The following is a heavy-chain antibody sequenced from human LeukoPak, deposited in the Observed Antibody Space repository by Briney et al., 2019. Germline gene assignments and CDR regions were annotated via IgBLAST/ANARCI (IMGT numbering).Heavy chain of an antibody. J-gene: IGHJ4*02. Sequence: PGGSLRLSCAASGFTFSRYWTSWVRQVPGKGLEWVANIKQDGSEKYYVDSVKGRFTISRDNSKNTLYLQMNSLRAEDTAVYYCARDSDSSGYYYPLDYWGQGTLVTVSS. CDR3: ARDSDSSGYYYPLDY. V-gene: IGHV3-7*01. D-gene: IGHD3-22*01. CDR1: GFTFSRYW. CDR2: IKQDGSEK.